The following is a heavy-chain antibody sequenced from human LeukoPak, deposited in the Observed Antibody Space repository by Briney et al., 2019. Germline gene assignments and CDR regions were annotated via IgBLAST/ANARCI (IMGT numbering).Heavy chain of an antibody. CDR2: IYHSGST. CDR3: ARTYYDFWSGYRGAFDI. V-gene: IGHV4-4*02. D-gene: IGHD3-3*01. CDR1: NGSICSCKW. Sequence: SGTLSLTCAVSNGSICSCKWWSWVRQPPGQGLEWIGEIYHSGSTNYNPSLKSRVTISVDTSKNQFSLKLSSVTAADTAVYYCARTYYDFWSGYRGAFDIWGQGTMVTVSS. J-gene: IGHJ3*02.